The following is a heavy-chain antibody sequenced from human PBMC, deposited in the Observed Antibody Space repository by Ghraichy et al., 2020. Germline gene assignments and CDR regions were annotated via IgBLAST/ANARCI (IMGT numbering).Heavy chain of an antibody. V-gene: IGHV4-4*07. J-gene: IGHJ6*02. CDR1: GGSISSYY. D-gene: IGHD3-3*01. CDR2: IYTSGST. CDR3: AGVAYYDFWRVDYGMDV. Sequence: SQTLSLTCTVSGGSISSYYWSWIRQPAGQGLEWIGRIYTSGSTNYNPSLKSRVTISVDTSKNQFSLKLSSVTAADTAVYYCAGVAYYDFWRVDYGMDVWGQGTTVTVSS.